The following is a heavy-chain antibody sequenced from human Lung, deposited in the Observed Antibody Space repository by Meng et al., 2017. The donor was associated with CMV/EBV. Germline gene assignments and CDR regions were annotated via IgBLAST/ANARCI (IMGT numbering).Heavy chain of an antibody. CDR3: ARVGQWLPIDY. V-gene: IGHV4-4*02. CDR1: GGSNSSSNW. Sequence: HERVPGMGKPSGTPLLTCPVSGGSNSSSNWESWVRQPPGKGLEWIGEIYHSGSTNYNPSLKSRVTISVDKSKNQFSLNLSSVTAADTAVYYCARVGQWLPIDYWGQGTLVTVSS. D-gene: IGHD6-19*01. CDR2: IYHSGST. J-gene: IGHJ4*02.